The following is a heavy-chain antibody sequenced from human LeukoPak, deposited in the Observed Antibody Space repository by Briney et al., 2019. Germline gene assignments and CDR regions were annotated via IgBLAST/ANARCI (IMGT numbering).Heavy chain of an antibody. CDR1: GFTFSSYG. J-gene: IGHJ4*02. D-gene: IGHD3-10*01. V-gene: IGHV3-33*01. Sequence: GGSLRLSCAASGFTFSSYGMHWVRQAPGKGLEWVAVIWYDGSNKYYADSVKGRFTISRDNSKNTLYLQMNSLRAEDTAVYYCARVVGAGVYSGGSFDYWGQGTLVTVSS. CDR2: IWYDGSNK. CDR3: ARVVGAGVYSGGSFDY.